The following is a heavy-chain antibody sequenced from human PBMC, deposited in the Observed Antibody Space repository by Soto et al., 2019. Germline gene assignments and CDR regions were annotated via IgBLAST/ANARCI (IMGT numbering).Heavy chain of an antibody. CDR3: ARVLTGSINWFDP. V-gene: IGHV4-59*01. CDR1: CGSIISYY. J-gene: IGHJ5*02. D-gene: IGHD3-9*01. Sequence: SETLSLTCTFSCGSIISYYWSWIRQPPGKGLEWIGYIYYSGSTNYNPSLKSRVTISVDTSKNQFSLKLSSVTAADTAVYYCARVLTGSINWFDPWGQGTLVTVSS. CDR2: IYYSGST.